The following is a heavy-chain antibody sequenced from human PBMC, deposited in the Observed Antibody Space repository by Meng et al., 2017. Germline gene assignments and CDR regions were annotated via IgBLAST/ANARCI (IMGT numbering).Heavy chain of an antibody. Sequence: ASVKVSCKASGYTFTGYYMHWVRQAPGQGLEWMGWINPNSGGTNYAQKFQGRVTMTRDTSISTAYMELSRLRSDDTAVYYCARDPRPLRLGELSPIDYWGQGTRVTVSS. J-gene: IGHJ4*02. CDR3: ARDPRPLRLGELSPIDY. V-gene: IGHV1-2*02. CDR1: GYTFTGYY. D-gene: IGHD3-16*02. CDR2: INPNSGGT.